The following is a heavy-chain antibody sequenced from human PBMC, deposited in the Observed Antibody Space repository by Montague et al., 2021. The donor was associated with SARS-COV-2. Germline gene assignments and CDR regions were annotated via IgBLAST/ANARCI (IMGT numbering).Heavy chain of an antibody. CDR3: ASEMATIEYYYYGMDV. V-gene: IGHV3-48*03. J-gene: IGHJ6*02. CDR1: GFTFSSYE. Sequence: SLRLSCAASGFTFSSYEMNWVRQAPGKGLEWVSYISSSGSTIYYADSVKGRFTISRDNAKNSLSLQMNSLRAEDTAVYYCASEMATIEYYYYGMDVWGQGTTVTVSS. CDR2: ISSSGSTI. D-gene: IGHD5-24*01.